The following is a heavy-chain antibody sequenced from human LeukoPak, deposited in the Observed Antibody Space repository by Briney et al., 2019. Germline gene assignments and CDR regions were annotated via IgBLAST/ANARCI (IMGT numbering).Heavy chain of an antibody. D-gene: IGHD1-14*01. CDR1: GFTFDDYA. CDR3: ARSEDLSYFDY. CDR2: ISWNSGSI. Sequence: PGRSLRLSCAASGFTFDDYAMHWVRQAPGKGLEWVSGISWNSGSIGYADSVKGRFTISRDNAKNSLYLQMNSLRAEDTALYYCARSEDLSYFDYWGRGTLVTVSS. J-gene: IGHJ4*02. V-gene: IGHV3-9*01.